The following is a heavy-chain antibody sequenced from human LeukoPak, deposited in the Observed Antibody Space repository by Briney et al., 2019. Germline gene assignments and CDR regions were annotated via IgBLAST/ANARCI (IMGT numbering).Heavy chain of an antibody. J-gene: IGHJ5*02. CDR2: IYPGDSDT. V-gene: IGHV5-51*01. CDR1: GYSFTSYW. Sequence: GESLKISCKGSGYSFTSYWIGWVRQMPGKGLEWMGIIYPGDSDTRYSPSFQGQVTISADKSISTAYLQWSSLKALDTAMYYCARQGYSYGYWFDPWGQGTLVTVSS. CDR3: ARQGYSYGYWFDP. D-gene: IGHD5-18*01.